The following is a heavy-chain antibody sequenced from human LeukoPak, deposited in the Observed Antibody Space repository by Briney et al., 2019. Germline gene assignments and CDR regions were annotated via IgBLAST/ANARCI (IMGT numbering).Heavy chain of an antibody. V-gene: IGHV1-69*02. CDR2: IIPILGIA. D-gene: IGHD6-6*01. CDR1: GGTFSSYT. CDR3: ARSSPDSESIATPYYFDY. J-gene: IGHJ4*02. Sequence: SVKVSCKASGGTFSSYTISWVRQALGQGLEWMGRIIPILGIANYAQKFQGRVTITADKSTSTAYMELSSLRSEDTAVYYCARSSPDSESIATPYYFDYWGQGTLVTVSS.